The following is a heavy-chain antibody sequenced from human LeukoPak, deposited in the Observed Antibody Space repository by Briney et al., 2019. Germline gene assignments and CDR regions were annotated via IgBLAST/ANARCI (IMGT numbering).Heavy chain of an antibody. D-gene: IGHD4-11*01. J-gene: IGHJ4*02. CDR3: VSRDYPAVY. V-gene: IGHV3-74*01. Sequence: GGSLRLSCAASGFTFSGYWMHWVRQAPGKGLVWVSRINRDGSSTNYADSVKGRFTISRDNAKNTLYLQMKSLRAEDTAVYYCVSRDYPAVYWGQGTLVTVSS. CDR1: GFTFSGYW. CDR2: INRDGSST.